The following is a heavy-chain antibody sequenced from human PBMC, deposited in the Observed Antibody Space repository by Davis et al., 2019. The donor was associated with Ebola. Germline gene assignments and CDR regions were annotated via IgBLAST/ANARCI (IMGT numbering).Heavy chain of an antibody. V-gene: IGHV7-4-1*02. CDR3: AREGSGSRYYYYGMDV. Sequence: ASVKVSCKASGYTFTSYAMNWVRQAPGQGLEWMGWINTNTGNPTYAQGFTGRFVFSLDTSVSTAYLQISSLKAEDTAVYYCAREGSGSRYYYYGMDVWGKGTTVTVSS. CDR1: GYTFTSYA. J-gene: IGHJ6*04. D-gene: IGHD1-26*01. CDR2: INTNTGNP.